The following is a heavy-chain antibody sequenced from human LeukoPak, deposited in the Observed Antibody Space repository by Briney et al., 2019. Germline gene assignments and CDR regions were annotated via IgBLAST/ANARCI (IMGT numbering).Heavy chain of an antibody. CDR1: GFTLSSYA. J-gene: IGHJ4*02. CDR3: ARDLSIVVVFDF. D-gene: IGHD3-22*01. V-gene: IGHV3-30*04. Sequence: PGGSVPHLCAVSGFTLSSYAMHWVRQAPGKGLEWVAVTSSDGKNKYYADSVKGRFTISRDNSKNTLYLQMNSLRAEDTAVYYCARDLSIVVVFDFWGQGTLVTVSS. CDR2: TSSDGKNK.